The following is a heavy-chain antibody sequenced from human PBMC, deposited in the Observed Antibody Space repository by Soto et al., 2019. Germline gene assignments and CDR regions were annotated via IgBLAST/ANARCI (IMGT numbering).Heavy chain of an antibody. CDR2: ISAYNGNT. J-gene: IGHJ6*02. Sequence: ASVKVSCKASGYTFTSYGISWVRQAPGQGLDWMGWISAYNGNTNYAQKLQGRVTMTTDTSTSTAYMELRSLRSDDTAVYYCAREKGYSSSPIYYYYGMDVWGQGTMVTVSS. V-gene: IGHV1-18*01. D-gene: IGHD6-6*01. CDR1: GYTFTSYG. CDR3: AREKGYSSSPIYYYYGMDV.